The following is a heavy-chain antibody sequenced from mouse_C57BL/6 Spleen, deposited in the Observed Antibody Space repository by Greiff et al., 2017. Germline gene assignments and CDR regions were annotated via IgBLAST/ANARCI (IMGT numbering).Heavy chain of an antibody. CDR2: ISSGGSYT. J-gene: IGHJ3*01. V-gene: IGHV5-6*01. CDR3: ARLGRFAY. D-gene: IGHD4-1*01. CDR1: GFTFSSYG. Sequence: EVKVVESGGDLVKPGGSLKLSCAASGFTFSSYGMSWVRPTPDKRLEWVATISSGGSYTYYPDSVKGRFTISRDNAKNTLYLQMSSLKSEDTAMYYCARLGRFAYWGQGTLVTVSA.